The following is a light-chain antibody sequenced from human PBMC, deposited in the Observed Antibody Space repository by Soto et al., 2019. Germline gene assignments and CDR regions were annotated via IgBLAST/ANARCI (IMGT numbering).Light chain of an antibody. CDR2: DTS. V-gene: IGKV3-20*01. J-gene: IGKJ3*01. Sequence: EIVLTQSPGTLSLSPGERATLSCRASQSVNSNYLAWYQQKPGQPPRLLIYDTSTRATGIPDRFSGSGSGADFTLTISRLEPEDFAVFYCHQYGSSPFTFGPGTKVHIK. CDR3: HQYGSSPFT. CDR1: QSVNSNY.